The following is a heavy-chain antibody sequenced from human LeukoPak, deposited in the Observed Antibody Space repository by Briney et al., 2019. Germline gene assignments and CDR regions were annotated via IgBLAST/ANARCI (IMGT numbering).Heavy chain of an antibody. V-gene: IGHV3-7*01. D-gene: IGHD3-10*01. CDR2: IKQDGSEK. CDR3: ARDALSVLYYYYGMDV. CDR1: GFTFSSYW. Sequence: GGSLRLSCAASGFTFSSYWMSWVRQAPGKGLEWVANIKQDGSEKYYVDSVKGRFTISRDNAKNSLYLQMNSLRAEDTAVYYCARDALSVLYYYYGMDVWGQGTTVTVSS. J-gene: IGHJ6*02.